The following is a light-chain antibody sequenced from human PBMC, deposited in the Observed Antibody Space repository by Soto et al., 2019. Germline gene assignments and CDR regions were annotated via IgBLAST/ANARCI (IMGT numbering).Light chain of an antibody. CDR2: EVS. CDR3: SSYTSSSTYV. V-gene: IGLV2-14*01. J-gene: IGLJ1*01. Sequence: QSALTQPASVSGSPGQSITISCTGTSSDVGGYNYVSWYQQHPGKAPKLMIYEVSNRPSGVSNRFSGSKSGNTASLTISGLQAEHEADYYCSSYTSSSTYVFGTGTKVTVL. CDR1: SSDVGGYNY.